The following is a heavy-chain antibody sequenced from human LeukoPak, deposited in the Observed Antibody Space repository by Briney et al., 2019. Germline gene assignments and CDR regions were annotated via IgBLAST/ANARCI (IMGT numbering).Heavy chain of an antibody. Sequence: GGSLRLSCAASGFTFRNYWMRWVRQAPGKGLEWVANIKEDGSEKYYVDSVKGRFTISRDNAKNSLYLQMNSLRAEDTAVYYCARNSNRYMDVWGKGATVTVSS. J-gene: IGHJ6*03. CDR2: IKEDGSEK. CDR1: GFTFRNYW. CDR3: ARNSNRYMDV. D-gene: IGHD2/OR15-2a*01. V-gene: IGHV3-7*01.